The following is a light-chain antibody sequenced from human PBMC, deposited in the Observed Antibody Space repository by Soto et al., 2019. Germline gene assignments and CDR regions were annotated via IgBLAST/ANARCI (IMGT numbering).Light chain of an antibody. Sequence: EIVLMQSPGTLSLSPGERATLSCRASQSFSSNYLAWYQQKTGQAPRLLVYGASSRATGIPDRFSGSGSGTDFTLTISRLEPEDFAVYYCQQYGSSRTFGQGTKVEIK. V-gene: IGKV3-20*01. CDR2: GAS. CDR3: QQYGSSRT. J-gene: IGKJ1*01. CDR1: QSFSSNY.